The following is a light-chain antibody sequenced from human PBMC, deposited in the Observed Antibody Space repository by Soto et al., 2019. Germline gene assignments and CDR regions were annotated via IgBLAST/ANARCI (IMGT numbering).Light chain of an antibody. CDR3: SSYTSSSTLV. J-gene: IGLJ1*01. CDR1: SSDVGGYNY. V-gene: IGLV2-14*01. Sequence: QSVLTQPASVSGSPGQSITISCTGTSSDVGGYNYVSWYQQHPGKAPKLTIYEVSNRPSGVSNRFSGSKSGNTASLTISGLQAGDEADYYCSSYTSSSTLVFGTGTKVTVL. CDR2: EVS.